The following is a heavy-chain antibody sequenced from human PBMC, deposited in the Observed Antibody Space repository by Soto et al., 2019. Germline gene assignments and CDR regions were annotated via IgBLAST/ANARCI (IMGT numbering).Heavy chain of an antibody. Sequence: PSETLSLTCTVSGGSISSGGYYWSWIRQHPGKGLEWIGYIYYSRGTYYNPSLKSRFTISVDTSKNQFSLKLSSVTAADTAVYYCARDSYTSPSYYGSGSYILFDYWGQGTLVTVSS. CDR1: GGSISSGGYY. J-gene: IGHJ4*02. D-gene: IGHD3-10*01. V-gene: IGHV4-31*03. CDR2: IYYSRGT. CDR3: ARDSYTSPSYYGSGSYILFDY.